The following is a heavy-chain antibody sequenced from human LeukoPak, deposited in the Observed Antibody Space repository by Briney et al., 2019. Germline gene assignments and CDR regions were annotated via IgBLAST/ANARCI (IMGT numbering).Heavy chain of an antibody. CDR1: GFTFSSYA. J-gene: IGHJ1*01. Sequence: GGSLRLSCAASGFTFSSYAMSWVRQAPGKGLEWVSAISGSGGSTYYADSVKGRFTISRDNSKNTLYLQMNSLRAEDTAVYYCAKSPTGIVVVVAATPPEYFQHWGQGTLVTVSS. CDR3: AKSPTGIVVVVAATPPEYFQH. V-gene: IGHV3-23*01. CDR2: ISGSGGST. D-gene: IGHD2-15*01.